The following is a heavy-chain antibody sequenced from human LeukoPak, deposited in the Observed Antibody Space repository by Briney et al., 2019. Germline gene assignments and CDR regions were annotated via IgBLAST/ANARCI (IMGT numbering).Heavy chain of an antibody. CDR2: ISYDGSNK. J-gene: IGHJ4*02. CDR1: GFTFSSYA. CDR3: ARAHCSSTSCYRNDY. Sequence: GGSLRLSCAASGFTFSSYAMHWVHQAPGKGLEWVAVISYDGSNKYSTYSVKGRFTISRDNSKNTLYLQMNSLRAEDTAVYYCARAHCSSTSCYRNDYWGQGTLVTVSS. D-gene: IGHD2-2*01. V-gene: IGHV3-30*04.